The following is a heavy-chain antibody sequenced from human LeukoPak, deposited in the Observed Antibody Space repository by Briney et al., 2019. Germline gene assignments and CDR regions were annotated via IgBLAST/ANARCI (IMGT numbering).Heavy chain of an antibody. J-gene: IGHJ4*02. CDR1: GYTFTSYD. CDR3: ARVIAVAGSYYFDY. D-gene: IGHD6-19*01. V-gene: IGHV1-2*02. Sequence: ASVKVSCKTSGYTFTSYDINWVRQATGQGLEWMGWINPNSGGTNYAQKFQGRVTMTRDTSISTAYMELSRLRSDDTAVYYCARVIAVAGSYYFDYWGQGTLVTVSS. CDR2: INPNSGGT.